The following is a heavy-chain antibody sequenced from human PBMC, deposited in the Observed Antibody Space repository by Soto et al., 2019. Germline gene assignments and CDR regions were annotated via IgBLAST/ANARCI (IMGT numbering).Heavy chain of an antibody. V-gene: IGHV3-7*01. Sequence: EVQLVESGGGLVQPGGSLRLSCTASGFTFSDSWMTWVRQAPGKGLEWVARIKPDESEKKYADSVKGRFSISRDNDKNSMYLQMDSVRGEDTAVYYCVRGGSNYASWGQGTLVTVSS. CDR2: IKPDESEK. CDR3: VRGGSNYAS. CDR1: GFTFSDSW. J-gene: IGHJ5*02. D-gene: IGHD4-4*01.